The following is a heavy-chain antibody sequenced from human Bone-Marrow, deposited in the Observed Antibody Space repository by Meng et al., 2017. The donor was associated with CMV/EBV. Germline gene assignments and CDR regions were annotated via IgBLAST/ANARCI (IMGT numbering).Heavy chain of an antibody. Sequence: GSLRLSCTVSGGSISSYYWSWIRQSPGKGLEWIGYIYYSGNTKYHPSLKSRVTISLDTSKNQVSLKLSSVTAADTAVYYCAGSLRYFDWLDYWGQGTLVTVSS. CDR2: IYYSGNT. CDR1: GGSISSYY. V-gene: IGHV4-59*01. J-gene: IGHJ4*02. D-gene: IGHD3-9*01. CDR3: AGSLRYFDWLDY.